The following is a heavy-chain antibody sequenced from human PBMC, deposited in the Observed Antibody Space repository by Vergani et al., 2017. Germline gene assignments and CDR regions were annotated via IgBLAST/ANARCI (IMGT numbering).Heavy chain of an antibody. V-gene: IGHV3-23*03. CDR1: GFTFSSYA. CDR2: IYSGGSST. D-gene: IGHD6-19*01. Sequence: EVQLLESGGGLVQPGGSLRLSCAASGFTFSSYAMSWVRQAPGKGLEWVSVIYSGGSSTYYADSVKGRFTISRDNSKNTLYLQMNSLRAEDTAVYYCAKCISGWYGPYTDYWGQGTLVTVSS. CDR3: AKCISGWYGPYTDY. J-gene: IGHJ4*02.